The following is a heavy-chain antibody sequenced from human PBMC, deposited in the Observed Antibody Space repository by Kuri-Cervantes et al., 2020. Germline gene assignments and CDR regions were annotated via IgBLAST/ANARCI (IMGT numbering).Heavy chain of an antibody. CDR3: ARDYGFRRYYFDY. CDR1: GFTFSSYG. CDR2: IWYDGSNK. J-gene: IGHJ4*02. Sequence: GGSLRLSCAASGFTFSSYGMHWVRQAPGKGLEWVAVIWYDGSNKYYADSVKGRFTISRDNSKNTLYLQMNSLRAEDTALYYCARDYGFRRYYFDYWGQGILVTVSS. V-gene: IGHV3-33*01. D-gene: IGHD3-10*01.